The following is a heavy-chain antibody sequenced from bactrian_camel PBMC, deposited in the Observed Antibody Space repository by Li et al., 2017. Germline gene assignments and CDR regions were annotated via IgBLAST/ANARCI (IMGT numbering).Heavy chain of an antibody. V-gene: IGHV3S53*01. CDR3: STSRSGSP. D-gene: IGHD2*01. J-gene: IGHJ4*01. CDR2: IEMDGTL. CDR1: GYARRTHC. Sequence: HVQLVESGGGSVQAGGSLRLSCVASGYARRTHCLGWFRQVPGKEREGVAAIEMDGTLHYGYRIEGRTTISRDNAKASLYLQMNNLLTEDTAVYYCSTSRSGSPRGQGTQVTVS.